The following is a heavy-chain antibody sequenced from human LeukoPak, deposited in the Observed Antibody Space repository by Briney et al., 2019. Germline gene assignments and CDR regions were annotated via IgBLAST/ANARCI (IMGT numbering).Heavy chain of an antibody. J-gene: IGHJ6*03. CDR3: AREAKSSSWFGSDYYYYYMDV. V-gene: IGHV3-7*01. Sequence: GGSLRLSCAASGFTFSSYWMSWVRQAPGKGLEWVANIKQDGSEKYYVDSVKGRFTISRDNAKNSLYLQMNSLRAEDTAVYYCAREAKSSSWFGSDYYYYYMDVWGKGTTVTVSS. CDR1: GFTFSSYW. CDR2: IKQDGSEK. D-gene: IGHD6-13*01.